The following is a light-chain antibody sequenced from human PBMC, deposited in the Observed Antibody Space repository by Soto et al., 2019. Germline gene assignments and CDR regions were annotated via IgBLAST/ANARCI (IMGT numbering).Light chain of an antibody. CDR1: SGAVTTTHF. Sequence: QTVVTQEPSLTVSPGGTVTLTCGSSSGAVTTTHFPYWFQQKPGQVPRTLIYDTSNRQFWTPARFSGSLLGDKAALTLSGAQPQDEAEYYCLLSYGGPRVFGGGTKLTVL. V-gene: IGLV7-46*01. CDR2: DTS. CDR3: LLSYGGPRV. J-gene: IGLJ3*02.